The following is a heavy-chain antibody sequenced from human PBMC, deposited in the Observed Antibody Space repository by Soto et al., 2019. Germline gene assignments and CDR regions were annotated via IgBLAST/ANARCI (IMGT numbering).Heavy chain of an antibody. Sequence: GGSLRLSCAASGFTFSSYGMHWVRQAPGKGLEWVAVISYDGSNKYYADSVKGRFTISRDNSKNTLYLQMNSLRAEDTAVYYCAKGVYYDFWSGYYTGYFDYWGQGTLVTVSS. D-gene: IGHD3-3*01. CDR2: ISYDGSNK. CDR3: AKGVYYDFWSGYYTGYFDY. V-gene: IGHV3-30*18. CDR1: GFTFSSYG. J-gene: IGHJ4*02.